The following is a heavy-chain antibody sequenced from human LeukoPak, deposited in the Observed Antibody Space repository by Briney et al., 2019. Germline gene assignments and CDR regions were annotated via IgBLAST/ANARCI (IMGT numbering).Heavy chain of an antibody. V-gene: IGHV1-18*01. J-gene: IGHJ6*02. CDR1: GGTFSSYG. D-gene: IGHD2-2*01. CDR2: ISAYNGNT. Sequence: GASVKVSCKASGGTFSSYGISWVRQAPGQGLEWKGWISAYNGNTNYAQKLQGRVTMTTDTSTSTAYMELRSLRSDDTAVYYCARVVPAAMDYYYYGMDVWGQGTTVTVSS. CDR3: ARVVPAAMDYYYYGMDV.